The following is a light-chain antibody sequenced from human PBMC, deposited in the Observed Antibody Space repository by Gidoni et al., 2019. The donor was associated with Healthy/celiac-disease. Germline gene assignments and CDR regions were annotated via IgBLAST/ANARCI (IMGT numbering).Light chain of an antibody. CDR2: DAS. V-gene: IGKV3-11*01. CDR3: QQRSNWPRT. J-gene: IGKJ3*01. CDR1: QSVSSY. Sequence: EIVFTQSPATLSLSPGERATLSCRASQSVSSYLAWYQQKPGQAPRLLIYDASNRATGSPARFSGSGSGTDFTLTISSLEPEDFAGYYCQQRSNWPRTFGPGTKVDIK.